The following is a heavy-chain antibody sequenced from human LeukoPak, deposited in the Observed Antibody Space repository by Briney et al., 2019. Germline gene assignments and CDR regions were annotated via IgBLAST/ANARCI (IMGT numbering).Heavy chain of an antibody. D-gene: IGHD6-13*01. CDR1: EFTFSTYD. J-gene: IGHJ4*02. V-gene: IGHV3-13*01. Sequence: PGGSLRLSCAASEFTFSTYDMHWVRQATGKGLEWASTIDTAGNTWYPDSVKGRFTISRENAKNSLNLQMNSLRVGDTAVYYCARAKMPGIQTAGRVNYFDSWGQGTLVTVSS. CDR2: IDTAGNT. CDR3: ARAKMPGIQTAGRVNYFDS.